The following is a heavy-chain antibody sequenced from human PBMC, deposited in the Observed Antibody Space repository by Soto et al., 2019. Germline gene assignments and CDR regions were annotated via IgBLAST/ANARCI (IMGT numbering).Heavy chain of an antibody. D-gene: IGHD6-13*01. Sequence: ASVKVSCKASGGTFSSYTISWVRQAPGQGLEWMGRIIPILGIANYAQKFQGRVTITADKSTSTAYMELSSLRSEDTAVYYCASDYSSSWAKLDYWGQGTLVTVSS. V-gene: IGHV1-69*02. CDR1: GGTFSSYT. CDR2: IIPILGIA. J-gene: IGHJ4*02. CDR3: ASDYSSSWAKLDY.